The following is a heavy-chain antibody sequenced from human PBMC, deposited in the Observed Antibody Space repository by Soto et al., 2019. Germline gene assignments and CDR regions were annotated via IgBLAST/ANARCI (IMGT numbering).Heavy chain of an antibody. Sequence: QVQLVQSGAEMKKPGSSVKVSCKTSGGTFSSNAISWLRQAPGQGLEWMGGIIPIFGTVNYAQKFQGRVTITADKSTRTAYMELSSLRSEDTAVYYCARRERSIAAAGWNYYGMDVWGQGTTVTVSS. CDR1: GGTFSSNA. CDR2: IIPIFGTV. V-gene: IGHV1-69*06. CDR3: ARRERSIAAAGWNYYGMDV. D-gene: IGHD6-13*01. J-gene: IGHJ6*02.